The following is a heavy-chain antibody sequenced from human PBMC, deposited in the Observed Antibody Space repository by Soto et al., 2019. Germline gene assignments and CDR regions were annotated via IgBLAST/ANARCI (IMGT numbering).Heavy chain of an antibody. D-gene: IGHD1-1*01. V-gene: IGHV3-21*01. J-gene: IGHJ6*02. CDR1: GFTFSSYS. CDR2: ISSSSSYI. CDR3: ARAGDRTAFYYYDYGMDV. Sequence: EVQLVESGGGLVKPGGSLRLSCAASGFTFSSYSMNWVRQAPGKGLEWVSSISSSSSYIYYADSVKGRFTISRDNAKNSLYLQMNSLRAEDTAVYDCARAGDRTAFYYYDYGMDVWGQGTTVTVSS.